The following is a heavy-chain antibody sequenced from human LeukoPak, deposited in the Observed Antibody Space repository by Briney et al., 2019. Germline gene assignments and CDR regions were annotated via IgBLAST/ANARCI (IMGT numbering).Heavy chain of an antibody. V-gene: IGHV1-2*02. CDR2: INPNSGGT. J-gene: IGHJ5*02. Sequence: ASVTVSCKASGYTFTGYYMHWVRQAPGQGLEWMGWINPNSGGTNYAQKFQGRVTMTRDTSISTAYMELSRLRSDDTAVYYCARDPYCSGGSCYANRFDPWGQGTLVTVSS. CDR3: ARDPYCSGGSCYANRFDP. CDR1: GYTFTGYY. D-gene: IGHD2-15*01.